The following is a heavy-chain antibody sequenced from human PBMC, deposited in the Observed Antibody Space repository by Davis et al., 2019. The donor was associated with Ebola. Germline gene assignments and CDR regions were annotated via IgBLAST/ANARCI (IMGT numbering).Heavy chain of an antibody. CDR1: GFTFTDYY. V-gene: IGHV1-2*02. D-gene: IGHD2-15*01. CDR3: ARDLLRDIVVVVAATTPGY. CDR2: IKLNSGGT. J-gene: IGHJ4*02. Sequence: ASVKVSCKASGFTFTDYYMHWVRQAPGQGLDWMGWIKLNSGGTNYAQKLQGRVTMTTDTSTSTAYMELRSLRSDDTAVYYCARDLLRDIVVVVAATTPGYWGQGTLVTVSS.